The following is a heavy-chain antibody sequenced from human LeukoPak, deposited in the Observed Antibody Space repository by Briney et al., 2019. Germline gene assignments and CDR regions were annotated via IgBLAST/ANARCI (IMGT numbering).Heavy chain of an antibody. Sequence: PGGSLRLSCAASGFTFSSYAMSWVRQAPGKGLEWDSAISGSGGSTYYADSVKGRFTISRDNSKNTLYLQMNSLRAEDTAVYYCAKDQEVGSLYYYYGMDVWGQGTTVTVSS. J-gene: IGHJ6*02. CDR1: GFTFSSYA. CDR3: AKDQEVGSLYYYYGMDV. CDR2: ISGSGGST. V-gene: IGHV3-23*01.